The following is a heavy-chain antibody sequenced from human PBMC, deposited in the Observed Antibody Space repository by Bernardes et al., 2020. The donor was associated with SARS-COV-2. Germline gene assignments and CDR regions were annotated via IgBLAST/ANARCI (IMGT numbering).Heavy chain of an antibody. V-gene: IGHV3-33*01. J-gene: IGHJ6*02. CDR1: GFTFSSYG. Sequence: GGSLRLSCAASGFTFSSYGMHWVRQAPGKGLEWVAVIWYDGSNKYYADSVKGRFTISRDNSKNTLYLQMNSLRAEDTAVYYCARDGPRGSSSLYGMDVWGQGTTVTVSS. CDR2: IWYDGSNK. D-gene: IGHD6-13*01. CDR3: ARDGPRGSSSLYGMDV.